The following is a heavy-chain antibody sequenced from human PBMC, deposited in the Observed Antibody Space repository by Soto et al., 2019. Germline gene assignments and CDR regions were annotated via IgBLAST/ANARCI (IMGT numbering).Heavy chain of an antibody. CDR3: ARAGHSSSSEGANWFDP. D-gene: IGHD6-6*01. Sequence: LSLTCTVSGGSISSGGYYWSWIRQHPGKGLEWIGYIYYSVSTYFNPSLKSRLTISVDTSKNQFSLQLSSVTAADTAVYYCARAGHSSSSEGANWFDPWGQGTLVTASS. V-gene: IGHV4-31*03. J-gene: IGHJ5*02. CDR1: GGSISSGGYY. CDR2: IYYSVST.